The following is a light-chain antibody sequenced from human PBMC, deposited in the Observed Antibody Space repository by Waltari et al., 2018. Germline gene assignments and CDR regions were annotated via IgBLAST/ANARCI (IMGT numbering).Light chain of an antibody. V-gene: IGKV4-1*01. CDR3: QQYYNTPLT. CDR1: ESVLYSSNKKNH. J-gene: IGKJ4*01. CDR2: WAS. Sequence: DIVMTPSPESLAVSLGERATISCKTSESVLYSSNKKNHLAWYQQKPRQPPRLLLYWASNRESGVPDRFIGSGSETDFTLTVTSLQAEDVAVYYCQQYYNTPLTFGGGTKVEVK.